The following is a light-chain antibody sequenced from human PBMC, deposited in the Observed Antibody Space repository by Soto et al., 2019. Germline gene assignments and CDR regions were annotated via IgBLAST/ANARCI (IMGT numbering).Light chain of an antibody. CDR2: GAY. J-gene: IGKJ1*01. V-gene: IGKV3-15*01. CDR3: QQYNDWPRT. Sequence: LVFTPSPGTRSLSPVEIAARSSGASQSVSSNLAWYQQTPGQAPRLLIYGAYPRATDIPARLSGSGSGKEYTLKISSLKSEDFAFYYCQQYNDWPRTFGQGTKVDIK. CDR1: QSVSSN.